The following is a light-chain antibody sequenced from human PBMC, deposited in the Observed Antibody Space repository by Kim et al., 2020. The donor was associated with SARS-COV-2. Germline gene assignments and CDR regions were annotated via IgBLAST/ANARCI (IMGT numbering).Light chain of an antibody. J-gene: IGLJ2*01. Sequence: QSVLTQPPSVSGAPGQRITISCTGSGSNIGADYDVQWYQHLPGTAPKVLIHGSTIRPSGVPDRFSGSKSGTSASLAITGLRAEDEADYYCQSYDNSLSGVVFGGGTQLTVL. CDR2: GST. CDR1: GSNIGADYD. V-gene: IGLV1-40*01. CDR3: QSYDNSLSGVV.